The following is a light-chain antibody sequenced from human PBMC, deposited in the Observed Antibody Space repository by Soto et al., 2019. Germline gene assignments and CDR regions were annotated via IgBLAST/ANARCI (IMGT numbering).Light chain of an antibody. CDR3: SSYTSSSTLPYV. J-gene: IGLJ1*01. Sequence: QSVLTQPASVSGSPGQSITISCTGTSSDVGGYNYVSWYQQHPGKAPKLMIYEVSNRPSGVSNRFSGSKSGNTAPLTISGLQAEDEADYYCSSYTSSSTLPYVFGTGTKATVL. V-gene: IGLV2-14*01. CDR2: EVS. CDR1: SSDVGGYNY.